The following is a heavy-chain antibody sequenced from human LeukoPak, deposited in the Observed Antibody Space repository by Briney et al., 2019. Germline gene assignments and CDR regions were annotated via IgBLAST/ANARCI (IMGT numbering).Heavy chain of an antibody. CDR2: IYYSGST. V-gene: IGHV4-59*01. Sequence: SETLSLTCTVSGGSISSYYWSWIRQPPGKGLEWIGYIYYSGSTNYNPSLKSRVTISVDTSKNQFSLKLSSVTAADTAVYYCARVKRDIVVVPAAISRFYYYYYMDVWGKGTTVTVSS. CDR3: ARVKRDIVVVPAAISRFYYYYYMDV. CDR1: GGSISSYY. D-gene: IGHD2-2*01. J-gene: IGHJ6*03.